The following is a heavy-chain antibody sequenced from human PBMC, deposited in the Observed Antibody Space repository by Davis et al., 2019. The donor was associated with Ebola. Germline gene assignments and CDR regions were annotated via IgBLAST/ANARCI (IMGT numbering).Heavy chain of an antibody. Sequence: PGGSLRLSCAASGFTFDDYAMHWVRQAPGKGLEWVSGISWNSGSIGYADSVKGRFTISRDDAKNSLYLQMNSLRVEDTAVYYCATLNWFDPWGQGTLVTVSS. V-gene: IGHV3-9*01. CDR2: ISWNSGSI. CDR1: GFTFDDYA. CDR3: ATLNWFDP. J-gene: IGHJ5*02.